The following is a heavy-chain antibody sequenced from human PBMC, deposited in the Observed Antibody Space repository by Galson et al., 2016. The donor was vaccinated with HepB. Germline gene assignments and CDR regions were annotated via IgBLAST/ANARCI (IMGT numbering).Heavy chain of an antibody. V-gene: IGHV3-23*01. J-gene: IGHJ4*02. CDR1: GFTFSSYA. CDR2: ISSSGGDT. CDR3: AKLRRQWLDFDH. D-gene: IGHD6-19*01. Sequence: SLRLSCAASGFTFSSYAMTWVRQAPGKGLEWVSAISSSGGDTLYADSVKGRFTISRDNSKNTLWLQVNSLRVEDTAVYFGAKLRRQWLDFDHWGQGALVTVSS.